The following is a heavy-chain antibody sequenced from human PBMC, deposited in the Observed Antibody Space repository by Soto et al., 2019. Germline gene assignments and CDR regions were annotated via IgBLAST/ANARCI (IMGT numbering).Heavy chain of an antibody. Sequence: SETLSLTCTVSGASITNYYWSWIRQPPGKGLEWIAYIYYSGSTNYNPSLKSRVTISIDTSRTQFSLKLSSVTAADTAMYYCARSMDTGYYYYGMDVWGQGTTVTVSS. J-gene: IGHJ6*02. CDR1: GASITNYY. CDR2: IYYSGST. V-gene: IGHV4-59*01. CDR3: ARSMDTGYYYYGMDV.